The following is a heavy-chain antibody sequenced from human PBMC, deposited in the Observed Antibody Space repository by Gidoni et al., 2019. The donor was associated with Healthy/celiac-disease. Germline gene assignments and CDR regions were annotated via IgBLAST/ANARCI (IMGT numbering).Heavy chain of an antibody. J-gene: IGHJ2*01. CDR2: IRWEGGST. D-gene: IGHD6-6*01. Sequence: EVQLVESGGVVVQPGGSLRLSCAASGFTFDDYTMHWVRPAPGKGLEWVSLIRWEGGSTHYADSVKGRFTISRDNSKNSLYLQMNSLRTEDTALYYCARVVYSSSPDQVGYFDLWGRGTLVTVSS. CDR3: ARVVYSSSPDQVGYFDL. V-gene: IGHV3-43*01. CDR1: GFTFDDYT.